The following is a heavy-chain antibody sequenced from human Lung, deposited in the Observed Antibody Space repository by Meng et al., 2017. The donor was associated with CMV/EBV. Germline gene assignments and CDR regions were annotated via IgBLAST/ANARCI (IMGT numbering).Heavy chain of an antibody. J-gene: IGHJ4*02. D-gene: IGHD6-6*01. V-gene: IGHV3-21*01. CDR1: GFTFSSYR. CDR3: ATGGAARQEDY. CDR2: ISSSSSYI. Sequence: SCAASGFTFSSYRMNLVRPAPGKGLEWVSSISSSSSYIYYADSVKGRFTISRDNAKNSLYLQMNSLRAEDTAVYYCATGGAARQEDYWGQGTLVTVSS.